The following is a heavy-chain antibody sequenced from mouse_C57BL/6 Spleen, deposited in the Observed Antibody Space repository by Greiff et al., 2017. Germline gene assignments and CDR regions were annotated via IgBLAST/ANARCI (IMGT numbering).Heavy chain of an antibody. Sequence: VKLVESGAELVRPGASVTLSCKASGYTFTDYEMHWVKQTPVHGLEWIGAIDPETGGTAYNQKFKGKAILTADKSSSTAYMELRSLTSEDSAVYYCTRNYYGRNYFDYWGQGTTLTVSS. CDR1: GYTFTDYE. V-gene: IGHV1-15*01. J-gene: IGHJ2*01. CDR2: IDPETGGT. D-gene: IGHD1-1*01. CDR3: TRNYYGRNYFDY.